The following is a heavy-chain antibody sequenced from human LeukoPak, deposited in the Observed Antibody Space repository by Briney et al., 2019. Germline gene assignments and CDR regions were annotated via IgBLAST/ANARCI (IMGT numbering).Heavy chain of an antibody. D-gene: IGHD3-10*01. CDR2: ISGSGGST. J-gene: IGHJ5*02. CDR1: GFTFSSYA. Sequence: GGSLRLSCAASGFTFSSYAMSWVRQAPGKGLEWVSAISGSGGSTYYADSVKGRFTISRDNSKNTMYLQMNSLRAEDTAVYYCARGGQKNWFDPWGQGTLVTVSS. V-gene: IGHV3-23*01. CDR3: ARGGQKNWFDP.